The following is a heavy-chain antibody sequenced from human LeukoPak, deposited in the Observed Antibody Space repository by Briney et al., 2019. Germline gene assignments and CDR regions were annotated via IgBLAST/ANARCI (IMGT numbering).Heavy chain of an antibody. V-gene: IGHV1-18*01. CDR1: AYTFTTYG. J-gene: IGHJ5*02. CDR2: ISAHNGKT. CDR3: ARGDVVVSAAVRFDP. D-gene: IGHD2-2*01. Sequence: GASVTLSYTASAYTFTTYGITWVRQAPGQGLEWMGWISAHNGKTNYAHKFQGRVTMTTDTPTSTAYMELRSLRSDDTAVYYCARGDVVVSAAVRFDPWGQGTLVTVSS.